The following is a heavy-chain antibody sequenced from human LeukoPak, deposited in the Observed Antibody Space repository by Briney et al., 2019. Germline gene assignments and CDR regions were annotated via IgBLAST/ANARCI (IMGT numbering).Heavy chain of an antibody. V-gene: IGHV3-11*04. D-gene: IGHD5-12*01. CDR2: ISSGGSTI. CDR3: TRGYGTDYFDY. Sequence: PGGSLRLSCAASGFTFSDYYMSWIRQAPGKGLEWISYISSGGSTIYYADSVRGQFTISRDNAKKSLYLQMNSLRAEDTAMYYCTRGYGTDYFDYWGQGTLVTVSS. CDR1: GFTFSDYY. J-gene: IGHJ4*02.